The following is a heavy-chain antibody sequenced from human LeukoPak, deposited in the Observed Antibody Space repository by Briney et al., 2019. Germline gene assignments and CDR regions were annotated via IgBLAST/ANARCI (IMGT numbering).Heavy chain of an antibody. D-gene: IGHD2/OR15-2a*01. Sequence: GRSLRLSCAASGFTFSSYGMHWVRQAPGKGLEWVAVISYDGSNKYYADSVKGRFTISRDNSKNTLYLQMNSLRAEDTAVYYCAKSRNYFDYWGQGTLVTVSS. V-gene: IGHV3-30-3*02. CDR2: ISYDGSNK. J-gene: IGHJ4*02. CDR3: AKSRNYFDY. CDR1: GFTFSSYG.